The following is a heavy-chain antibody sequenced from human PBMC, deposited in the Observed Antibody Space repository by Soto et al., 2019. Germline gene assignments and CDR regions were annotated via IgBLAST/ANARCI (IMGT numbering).Heavy chain of an antibody. CDR1: GGTFSSYT. J-gene: IGHJ1*01. Sequence: QVQLVQSGAEVKKPGSSVKVSCKASGGTFSSYTISWVRQAPGQGLEWMGRIIPILGIANYAQKFQGRVTITADKSTSTAYGERSSLRSEDTAVYYCARETSTMIVEHWGQGTLVTVSS. D-gene: IGHD3-22*01. CDR3: ARETSTMIVEH. V-gene: IGHV1-69*02. CDR2: IIPILGIA.